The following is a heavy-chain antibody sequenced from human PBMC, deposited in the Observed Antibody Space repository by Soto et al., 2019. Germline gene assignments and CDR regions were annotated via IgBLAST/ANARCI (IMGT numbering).Heavy chain of an antibody. CDR3: ARGEYDAVWSGRYYMDV. CDR2: MNPNSGNT. V-gene: IGHV1-8*01. J-gene: IGHJ6*03. CDR1: GYTFTSYD. D-gene: IGHD3-3*01. Sequence: QVQLVQSGAEVKKPGASVKVSCKASGYTFTSYDINWVRQATGQGLEWMGWMNPNSGNTGYAHKFQGRVTMTRNTSISTAYMELSSLRSEDTAVYYCARGEYDAVWSGRYYMDVWGKGTTVTVSS.